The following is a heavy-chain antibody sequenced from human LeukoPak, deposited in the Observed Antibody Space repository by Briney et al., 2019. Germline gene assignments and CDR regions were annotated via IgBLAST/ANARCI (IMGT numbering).Heavy chain of an antibody. V-gene: IGHV1-18*01. CDR3: ARDPWATYSDYDSSY. CDR2: ISAYNGNT. CDR1: GYTFTSYG. Sequence: ASVKVSCKASGYTFTSYGISWVRQAPGQGLEWMGWISAYNGNTNYAQKLQGRVTMTTDTSTSTAYMELSRLRSDDTAVYYCARDPWATYSDYDSSYWGQGTLVTVSS. J-gene: IGHJ4*02. D-gene: IGHD5-12*01.